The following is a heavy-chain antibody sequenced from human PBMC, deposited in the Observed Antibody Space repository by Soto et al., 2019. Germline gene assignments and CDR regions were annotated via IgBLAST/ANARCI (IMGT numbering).Heavy chain of an antibody. CDR2: IYYSGST. V-gene: IGHV4-30-4*01. J-gene: IGHJ3*02. CDR3: ARVPRGELSTRAFDI. CDR1: GGSISSGDYY. Sequence: PSETLSLTCTVSGGSISSGDYYWSWIRQPPGKGLEWIGYIYYSGSTYYNPSLKSRVTISVDTSKNQFSLKLSSVTAADTAVYYCARVPRGELSTRAFDIWGQGTMVTVSS. D-gene: IGHD3-16*02.